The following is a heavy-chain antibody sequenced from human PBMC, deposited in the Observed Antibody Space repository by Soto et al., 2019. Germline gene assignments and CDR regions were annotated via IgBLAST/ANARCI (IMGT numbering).Heavy chain of an antibody. CDR3: SISLNS. Sequence: AGSLRLSCAASGFTFSTYWMDWVRQTPGKGLEWVANINQDGSEKNYVDSVKGRFTIYRDNAKNSLYLQMSSLTAEDPDLYYCSISLNSCGQGTIVTVYS. CDR1: GFTFSTYW. V-gene: IGHV3-7*01. J-gene: IGHJ4*02. CDR2: INQDGSEK.